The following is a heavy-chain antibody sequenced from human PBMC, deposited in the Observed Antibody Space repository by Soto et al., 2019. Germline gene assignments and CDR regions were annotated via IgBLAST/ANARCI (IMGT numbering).Heavy chain of an antibody. CDR2: NNHSGSN. Sequence: SKTLSLTCAVYGGSFSGYYWSWIRQPPGKGLEWIGENNHSGSNNYNPSLKIRVTMSVDTSKNQFSLKLSSVTAADTSVYYCARAGQALLWLGELSRGYYYYYGMDVWGQGTTVP. V-gene: IGHV4-34*01. CDR3: ARAGQALLWLGELSRGYYYYYGMDV. J-gene: IGHJ6*02. CDR1: GGSFSGYY. D-gene: IGHD3-10*01.